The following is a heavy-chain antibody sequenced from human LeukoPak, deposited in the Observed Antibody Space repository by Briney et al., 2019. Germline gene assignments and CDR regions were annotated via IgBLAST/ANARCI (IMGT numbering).Heavy chain of an antibody. CDR1: GFTFSSYG. V-gene: IGHV3-30*18. D-gene: IGHD2-2*01. J-gene: IGHJ4*02. CDR2: ISYDGSNK. Sequence: TGGSLRRSCAASGFTFSSYGMHWVRQAPGKGLEWVALISYDGSNKYYADSVKGRFTISRDNSKNTLYLQMNSLRAEATAVYYCAKAPVPAAIEQFDYWGQGTLVTVSS. CDR3: AKAPVPAAIEQFDY.